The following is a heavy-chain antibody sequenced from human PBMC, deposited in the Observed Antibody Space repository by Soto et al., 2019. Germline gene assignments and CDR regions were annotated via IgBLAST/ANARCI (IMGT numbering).Heavy chain of an antibody. CDR3: ARTGYYYGSGSQYYFDY. D-gene: IGHD3-10*01. J-gene: IGHJ4*02. CDR2: IYYSGST. CDR1: GGSIXSYY. Sequence: SETLSLTCTFSGGSIXSYYWSWIRQPPGKGLEWIGYIYYSGSTNYNPSLKSRVTISVDTSKNQFSLKLSSVTAADTAVYYCARTGYYYGSGSQYYFDYWGQGTLVTVSS. V-gene: IGHV4-59*01.